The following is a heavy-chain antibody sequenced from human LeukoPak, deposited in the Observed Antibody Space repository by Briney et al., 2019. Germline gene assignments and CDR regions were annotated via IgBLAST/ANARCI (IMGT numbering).Heavy chain of an antibody. CDR3: AKDRTLYSSSWYYFDY. V-gene: IGHV3-23*01. CDR1: GFTFSSYA. CDR2: VSGSGGST. J-gene: IGHJ4*02. D-gene: IGHD6-13*01. Sequence: GGSLRLSCAASGFTFSSYAMSWVRQAPGKGLEWVSAVSGSGGSTYYADSVKGRFTISRANSKNTLYLQMNSLRAEDTAVYYCAKDRTLYSSSWYYFDYWGQGTLVTVSS.